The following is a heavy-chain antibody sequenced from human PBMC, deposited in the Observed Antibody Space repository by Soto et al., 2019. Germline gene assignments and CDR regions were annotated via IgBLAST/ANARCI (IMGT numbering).Heavy chain of an antibody. D-gene: IGHD6-25*01. CDR3: ARGYSSEVWFDP. J-gene: IGHJ5*02. V-gene: IGHV4-34*01. CDR2: INHSGST. Sequence: ETLSLTCAVYGGSFSGYYWSWIRQPPGKGLEWIGEINHSGSTNYNPSLKSRATISVDTSKNQFSLKLSSVTAADTAVYYCARGYSSEVWFDPWGQGTLVTVSS. CDR1: GGSFSGYY.